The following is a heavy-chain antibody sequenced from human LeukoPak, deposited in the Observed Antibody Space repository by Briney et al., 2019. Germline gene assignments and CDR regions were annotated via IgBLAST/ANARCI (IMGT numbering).Heavy chain of an antibody. V-gene: IGHV4-38-2*02. CDR1: GYSISSGYY. J-gene: IGHJ4*02. CDR2: ISHSGSP. Sequence: SETLSLTCTVSGYSISSGYYWGWFRRPPGRGLEWIASISHSGSPYYNPSLKSRVTISEDLSRNVFSLTLNSVTAADAAVYYGAREGRENIAIGVDWGQGALVTVSS. CDR3: AREGRENIAIGVD. D-gene: IGHD3-16*02.